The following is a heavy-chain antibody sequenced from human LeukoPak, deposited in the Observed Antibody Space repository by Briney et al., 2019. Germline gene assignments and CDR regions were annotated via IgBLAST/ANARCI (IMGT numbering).Heavy chain of an antibody. Sequence: GSLRLSCTASGFTFRMYAMSWVRQAPGKGLESVASIIYDGRHTYYAASVKGRFTISRDNSQNTLYLQMNRLRAEHPALYYCGKDGLSYDGSTHVYYFQSLGQGTLVTVSS. J-gene: IGHJ4*02. CDR1: GFTFRMYA. D-gene: IGHD3-22*01. CDR3: GKDGLSYDGSTHVYYFQS. CDR2: IIYDGRHT. V-gene: IGHV3-23*01.